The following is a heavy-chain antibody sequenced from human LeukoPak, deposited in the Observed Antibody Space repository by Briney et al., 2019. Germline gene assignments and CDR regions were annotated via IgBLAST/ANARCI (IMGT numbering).Heavy chain of an antibody. CDR1: GYSISSGYY. D-gene: IGHD3-10*01. V-gene: IGHV4-61*01. CDR3: ARGNKLLWFGEFPGNWFDP. J-gene: IGHJ5*02. CDR2: IYYSGST. Sequence: PSETLSLTCTVSGYSISSGYYWGWIRQPPGKGLEWIGYIYYSGSTNYNPSLKSRVTISIDTSKNQFSLKLSSVTVADTAVYYCARGNKLLWFGEFPGNWFDPWGQGTLVTVSS.